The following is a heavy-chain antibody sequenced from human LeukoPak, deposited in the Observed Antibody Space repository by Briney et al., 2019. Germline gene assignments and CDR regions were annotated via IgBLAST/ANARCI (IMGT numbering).Heavy chain of an antibody. Sequence: SVKVSCKASGGTFSSYAISWVRQAPGQGLEWMGGIIPIFGTANYAQKFQGRVTITTDESTSTACMELSSLRSEDTAVYYCARAQRHYGFWSGDYYYYMDVWGKGTTVTVSS. CDR1: GGTFSSYA. J-gene: IGHJ6*03. CDR3: ARAQRHYGFWSGDYYYYMDV. V-gene: IGHV1-69*05. CDR2: IIPIFGTA. D-gene: IGHD3-3*01.